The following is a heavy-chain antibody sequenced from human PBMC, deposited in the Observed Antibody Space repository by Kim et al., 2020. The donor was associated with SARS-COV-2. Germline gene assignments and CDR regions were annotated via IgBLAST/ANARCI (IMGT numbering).Heavy chain of an antibody. CDR3: ARDQWDYYDSSGYYANWFDP. V-gene: IGHV4-59*01. Sequence: RVTISVDTSKNQFSLKLSSVTAADTAVYYCARDQWDYYDSSGYYANWFDPWGQGTLVTVSS. J-gene: IGHJ5*02. D-gene: IGHD3-22*01.